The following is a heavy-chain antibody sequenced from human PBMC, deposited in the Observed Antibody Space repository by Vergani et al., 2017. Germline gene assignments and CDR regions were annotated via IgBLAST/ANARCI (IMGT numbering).Heavy chain of an antibody. CDR2: ISSSSSYI. CDR3: AKELFYYDSSGYSNWYFDL. Sequence: VQLVESGGGVVQPGRSLRLSCAASGFTFRSYGMHWVRQAPGKGLEWVSSISSSSSYIYYADSVKGRFTISRDNAKNSLYLQMNSLRAEDTAAYFCAKELFYYDSSGYSNWYFDLWGRGTLVTVSS. CDR1: GFTFRSYG. V-gene: IGHV3-21*04. D-gene: IGHD3-22*01. J-gene: IGHJ2*01.